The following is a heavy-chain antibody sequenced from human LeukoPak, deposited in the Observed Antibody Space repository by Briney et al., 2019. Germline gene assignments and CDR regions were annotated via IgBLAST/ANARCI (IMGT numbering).Heavy chain of an antibody. D-gene: IGHD6-13*01. Sequence: SETLSLTCAVYGGSFSGYYWSWIRQPPGKGLEWIGEINHSGSTNYNPSLKSRVTISVDTSKNQFSLKLSSVTAADTAVYYCGAAAGPGDYWGQGTLVTVSS. J-gene: IGHJ4*02. CDR1: GGSFSGYY. CDR3: GAAAGPGDY. V-gene: IGHV4-34*01. CDR2: INHSGST.